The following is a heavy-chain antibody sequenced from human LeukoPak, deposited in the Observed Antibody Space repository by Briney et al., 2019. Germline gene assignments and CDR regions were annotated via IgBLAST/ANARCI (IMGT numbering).Heavy chain of an antibody. CDR1: GFSFSSYA. CDR2: IDVSGDNT. Sequence: RGSLRLSCAASGFSFSSYAMTWVRQAPGKGLEWVSTIDVSGDNTYYADSVKGRFTISRDNSKNTLYLQMNSLRAEDTAVYYCAKDQGWTDGSGDYWGRGTLVTVSS. J-gene: IGHJ4*02. V-gene: IGHV3-23*01. D-gene: IGHD3-10*01. CDR3: AKDQGWTDGSGDY.